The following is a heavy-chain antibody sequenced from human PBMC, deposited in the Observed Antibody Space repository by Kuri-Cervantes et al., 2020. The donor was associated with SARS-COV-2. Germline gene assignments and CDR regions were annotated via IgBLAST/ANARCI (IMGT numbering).Heavy chain of an antibody. CDR3: ARGFAAAGTIDY. Sequence: ASVKVSCKASGNTFTSYGISWVRQAPGQGLEWMGWISAYNGNTNYAQKLQGRVTMTTDTSTSTAYMELRSLRSEDTAVYYCARGFAAAGTIDYLGQGNLVTVAS. CDR2: ISAYNGNT. V-gene: IGHV1-18*01. D-gene: IGHD6-13*01. CDR1: GNTFTSYG. J-gene: IGHJ4*02.